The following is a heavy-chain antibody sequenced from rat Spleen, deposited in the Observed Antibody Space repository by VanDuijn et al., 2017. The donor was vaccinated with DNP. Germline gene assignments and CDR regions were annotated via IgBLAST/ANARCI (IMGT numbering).Heavy chain of an antibody. CDR2: ITNSGGST. J-gene: IGHJ2*01. CDR1: GFTFSNYG. V-gene: IGHV5-27*01. CDR3: TTGSPGY. Sequence: EVQLVESGGGLVQPGRSLKLSCAASGFTFSNYGMAWVRQAPTKGLEWVASITNSGGSTYYRDSVKGRFTISRDNAKSTLYLQMDSLRSEDTATYYCTTGSPGYWGQGVMVTVSS. D-gene: IGHD1-4*01.